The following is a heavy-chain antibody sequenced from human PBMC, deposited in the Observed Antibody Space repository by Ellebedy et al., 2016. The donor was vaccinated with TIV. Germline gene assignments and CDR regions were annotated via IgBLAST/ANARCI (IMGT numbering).Heavy chain of an antibody. J-gene: IGHJ3*01. CDR1: GYTFTSYY. Sequence: ASVKVSXXASGYTFTSYYMHWVRQAPGQGLEWMGWINPNSGGTNYAQKFQGRVTMTRDTSISTAYMELSRLRSDDTAVYYCARSRIPAAIFRTGAFEFWGQGTMVNVSS. D-gene: IGHD2-2*02. CDR2: INPNSGGT. CDR3: ARSRIPAAIFRTGAFEF. V-gene: IGHV1-2*02.